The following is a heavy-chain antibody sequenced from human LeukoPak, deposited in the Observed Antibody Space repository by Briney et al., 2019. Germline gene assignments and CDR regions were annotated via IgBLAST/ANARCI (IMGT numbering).Heavy chain of an antibody. D-gene: IGHD6-6*01. CDR2: IIPIFGTA. J-gene: IGHJ4*02. CDR3: AREASSSYSFDY. CDR1: GGTFISYA. V-gene: IGHV1-69*05. Sequence: GASVKVSCKASGGTFISYAISWVRQAPGQGLEWMGGIIPIFGTANYAQKFQGRVTITTDESTSTAYMELSSLRAEDTAVYYCAREASSSYSFDYWGQGTLVTVSS.